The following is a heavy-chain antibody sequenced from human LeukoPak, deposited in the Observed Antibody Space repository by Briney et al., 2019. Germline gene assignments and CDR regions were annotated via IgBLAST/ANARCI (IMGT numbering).Heavy chain of an antibody. V-gene: IGHV3-9*01. Sequence: GGSLRLSCAASGFTFDNYAMNWVRQVPGKGLEWISLISWNSGTIGYADSVKGRFTISRDNANNFLYLQMNSLRAEDTALYYCARAYKDRSLAGKKEFFQHWGRGTLVTVSS. CDR1: GFTFDNYA. CDR2: ISWNSGTI. D-gene: IGHD6-19*01. J-gene: IGHJ1*01. CDR3: ARAYKDRSLAGKKEFFQH.